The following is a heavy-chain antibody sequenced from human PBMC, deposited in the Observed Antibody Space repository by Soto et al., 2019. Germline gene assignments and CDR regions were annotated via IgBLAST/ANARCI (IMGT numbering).Heavy chain of an antibody. D-gene: IGHD7-27*01. Sequence: QVQLQESGPGLVKPSQTLSLTCSVSGGSVSSSDYYWSWIRQPPGKGLEWIGNIYYSGSTYYNPSLKSRVTISVDTSKNQFSLKLSSVTAADTAVYYCARRVRNWGQWYFDLWGRGTLVTVSS. J-gene: IGHJ2*01. CDR2: IYYSGST. CDR3: ARRVRNWGQWYFDL. V-gene: IGHV4-30-4*01. CDR1: GGSVSSSDYY.